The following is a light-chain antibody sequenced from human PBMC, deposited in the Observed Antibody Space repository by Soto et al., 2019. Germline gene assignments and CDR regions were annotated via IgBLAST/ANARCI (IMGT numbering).Light chain of an antibody. CDR3: QQQHNCPLA. Sequence: EEVMTQSPATLSVSPGERATLSCRASQSISSNLAWYQQKPGQPPRLLIYGASTRPTGIPARFSGSGSGTDFTLTISSLDSEDFAVYYCQQQHNCPLAFGGGTKVEIK. J-gene: IGKJ4*01. CDR2: GAS. CDR1: QSISSN. V-gene: IGKV3-15*01.